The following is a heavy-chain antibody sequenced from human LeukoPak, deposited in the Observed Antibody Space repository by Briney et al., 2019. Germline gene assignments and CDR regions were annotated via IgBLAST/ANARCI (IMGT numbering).Heavy chain of an antibody. J-gene: IGHJ4*02. CDR2: INAGNGNT. D-gene: IGHD3-10*01. Sequence: GASVKVSCKASGYTFTSYAMHWVRRAPGQRLEWMGWINAGNGNTKYSQKFQGRVTITRDTSASTAYMELSSLRSEDTAVYYCARDYGSGSYYVRNMFDYWGQGTLVTVSS. V-gene: IGHV1-3*01. CDR3: ARDYGSGSYYVRNMFDY. CDR1: GYTFTSYA.